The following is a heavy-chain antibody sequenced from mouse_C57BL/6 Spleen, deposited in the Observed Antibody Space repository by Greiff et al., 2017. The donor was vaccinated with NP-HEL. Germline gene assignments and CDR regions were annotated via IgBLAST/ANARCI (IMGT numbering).Heavy chain of an antibody. Sequence: EVKLVESGEGLVKPGGSLKLSCAASGFTFSSYAMSWVRQTPEKRLEWVAYISSGGDYIYYADTVKGRFTISRENARNTLYLQMSSLKSEDTAMYYCTREHYYGSSIYAMDYWGQGTSVTVSS. CDR1: GFTFSSYA. V-gene: IGHV5-9-1*02. CDR3: TREHYYGSSIYAMDY. CDR2: ISSGGDYI. D-gene: IGHD1-1*01. J-gene: IGHJ4*01.